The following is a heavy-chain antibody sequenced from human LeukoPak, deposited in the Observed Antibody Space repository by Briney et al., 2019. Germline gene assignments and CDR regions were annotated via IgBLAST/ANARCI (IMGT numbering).Heavy chain of an antibody. Sequence: SETLSLTCTVSGGSISTYYWNWMRQSPGKGLEWIGYIYYSGSTNYNPSLKSRVTISVDTSKNQFSLRLSSVTAADTAVYYCASATVTSPSIDYWGQGTLVTVSS. CDR3: ASATVTSPSIDY. J-gene: IGHJ4*02. CDR2: IYYSGST. V-gene: IGHV4-59*01. CDR1: GGSISTYY. D-gene: IGHD4-17*01.